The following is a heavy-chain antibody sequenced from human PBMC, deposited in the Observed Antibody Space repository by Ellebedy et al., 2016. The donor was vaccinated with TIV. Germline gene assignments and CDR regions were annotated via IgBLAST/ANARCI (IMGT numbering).Heavy chain of an antibody. CDR1: GYTFIGNY. CDR3: ARGSAYRSGWYYFDY. CDR2: INPNGGGT. J-gene: IGHJ4*02. Sequence: ASVKVSXKTSGYTFIGNYMHWVRQAPGQGPEWLGWINPNGGGTNYAQNFQGRVTMTRDTSISIAYMELSRLRSDDTAVYFCARGSAYRSGWYYFDYWGQGTVVTVSS. V-gene: IGHV1-2*02. D-gene: IGHD6-19*01.